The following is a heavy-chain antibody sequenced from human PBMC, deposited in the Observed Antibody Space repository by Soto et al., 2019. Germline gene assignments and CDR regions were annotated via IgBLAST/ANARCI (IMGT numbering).Heavy chain of an antibody. Sequence: PSETLSLTCAVYGGSFSGYYWSWIRQPPGKGLEWIGEINHSGSTNYNPSLKSRVTISVDTSKNQFSLELSSVTAADTAVYYCARGSVAAAGTHWFDPWGQGTLVTVSS. CDR2: INHSGST. J-gene: IGHJ5*02. CDR1: GGSFSGYY. CDR3: ARGSVAAAGTHWFDP. V-gene: IGHV4-34*01. D-gene: IGHD6-13*01.